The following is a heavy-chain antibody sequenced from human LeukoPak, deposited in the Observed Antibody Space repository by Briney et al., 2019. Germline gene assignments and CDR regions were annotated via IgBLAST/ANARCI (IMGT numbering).Heavy chain of an antibody. CDR2: IIPIFGTA. V-gene: IGHV1-69*05. Sequence: SVKVSCKASGGTFSSYAISWVRQAPGQGLEWMGRIIPIFGTANYAQKFQGRVTITTDESTSTAYMELSSLRSEDTAVYYCARDRGFYDSSGYPFDYWGQGTLVTVSP. CDR1: GGTFSSYA. D-gene: IGHD3-22*01. J-gene: IGHJ4*02. CDR3: ARDRGFYDSSGYPFDY.